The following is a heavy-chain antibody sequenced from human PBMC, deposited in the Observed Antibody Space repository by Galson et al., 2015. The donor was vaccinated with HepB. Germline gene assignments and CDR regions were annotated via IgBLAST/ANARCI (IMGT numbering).Heavy chain of an antibody. CDR3: AKDMVPSSRSFYYMDV. CDR2: ISWNSGTI. CDR1: GFSFDDYA. J-gene: IGHJ6*03. V-gene: IGHV3-9*01. Sequence: SLRLSCAASGFSFDDYAMHWVRQAPGKGLEWVSGISWNSGTIAYGDSVKGRFTISRDNAKDSLYLQMDSLRPEDTALYYCAKDMVPSSRSFYYMDVWGKGTTVTV.